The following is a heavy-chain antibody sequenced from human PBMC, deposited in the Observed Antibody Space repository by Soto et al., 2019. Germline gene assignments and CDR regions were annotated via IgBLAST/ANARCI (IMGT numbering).Heavy chain of an antibody. D-gene: IGHD6-13*01. CDR2: IIPIFGTA. J-gene: IGHJ1*01. CDR3: ARVGVYSSSWSH. V-gene: IGHV1-69*06. CDR1: GGTFTSYA. Sequence: SVKVSCKASGGTFTSYAISWVRQAPGQGLEWMGGIIPIFGTANYAQKFQGRVTITADKSTSTAYMELSSLRSEDTAVYYCARVGVYSSSWSHWGQGTLVTVSS.